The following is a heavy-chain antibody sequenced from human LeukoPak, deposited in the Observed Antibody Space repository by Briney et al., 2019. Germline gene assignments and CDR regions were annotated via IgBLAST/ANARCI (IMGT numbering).Heavy chain of an antibody. D-gene: IGHD4-17*01. CDR2: ISWNSGSI. J-gene: IGHJ5*02. V-gene: IGHV3-9*01. CDR1: GFTFDDYA. Sequence: GGSLRLSCAASGFTFDDYAMHWVRQAPGKGLEWVSSISWNSGSIGYADSVKGRFTISRDNAKNSLYLQMNSLRAEDTALCYCAKGYGDYYNWFDPWGQGTLVTVSS. CDR3: AKGYGDYYNWFDP.